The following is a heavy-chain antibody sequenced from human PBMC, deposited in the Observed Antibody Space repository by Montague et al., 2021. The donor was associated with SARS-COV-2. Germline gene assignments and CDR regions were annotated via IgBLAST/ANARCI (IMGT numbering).Heavy chain of an antibody. CDR2: IFYSGGSA. V-gene: IGHV4-59*01. Sequence: SETLSLTCAVYTEAFNGYYWTWIRQPPGKGLEWVGYIFYSGGSAAYNPSLQSRVTISVDTSKNQFSLNLNSVTAADTAVYYCARVGSQVVPGTWEYFQHWGQGILVSVSS. CDR3: ARVGSQVVPGTWEYFQH. D-gene: IGHD1-1*01. J-gene: IGHJ1*01. CDR1: TEAFNGYY.